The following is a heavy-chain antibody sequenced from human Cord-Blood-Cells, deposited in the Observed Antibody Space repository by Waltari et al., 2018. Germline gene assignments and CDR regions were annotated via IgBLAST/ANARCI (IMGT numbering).Heavy chain of an antibody. CDR2: IYSGGST. D-gene: IGHD1-1*01. J-gene: IGHJ3*02. CDR1: GFTVSTHY. Sequence: EVQLVETGGGLIQPGGSLILSGAAYGFTVSTHYMSWVRQAPGKGLEWVSVIYSGGSTYYADSVKGRFTISRDNSKNTLYLQMNSLRAEDTAVYYCARERERSGFIWGQGTMVTVSS. V-gene: IGHV3-53*02. CDR3: ARERERSGFI.